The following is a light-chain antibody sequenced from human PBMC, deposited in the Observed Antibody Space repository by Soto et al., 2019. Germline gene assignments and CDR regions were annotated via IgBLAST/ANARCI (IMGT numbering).Light chain of an antibody. CDR3: QQSNNWPPET. CDR2: GAS. J-gene: IGKJ1*01. V-gene: IGKV3-15*01. Sequence: EIVMTQSPATLSVSPGERATLSWRASQSFSRNVSCDQQKACQAPRPLIYGASTRATGIPARFSGSGSGTEFTLTISSLQSEDFAVYYCQQSNNWPPETSGQGTKVDI. CDR1: QSFSRN.